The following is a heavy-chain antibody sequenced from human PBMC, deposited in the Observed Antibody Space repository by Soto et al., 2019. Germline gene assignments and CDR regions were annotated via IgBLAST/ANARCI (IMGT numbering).Heavy chain of an antibody. CDR1: GFTFSSYG. CDR3: AKDHGSGCDWLRVGDASDI. Sequence: ESGGGVVQPGRSLRLSCAASGFTFSSYGMHWVRQAPGKGLEWVAVISYDGSNKYYADSVKGRLTISRDNSKNTLYLQMNSLRGEDTAVYYCAKDHGSGCDWLRVGDASDIWGQGTMVTVSS. J-gene: IGHJ3*02. V-gene: IGHV3-30*18. CDR2: ISYDGSNK. D-gene: IGHD5-12*01.